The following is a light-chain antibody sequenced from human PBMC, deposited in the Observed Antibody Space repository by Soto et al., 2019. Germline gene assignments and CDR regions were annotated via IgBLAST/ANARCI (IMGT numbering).Light chain of an antibody. CDR1: SSGIGVYDY. Sequence: QSVLTQPASVSGSPGQSITISCTGTSSGIGVYDYVSWYQQRPGKAPRLMVYEVRYRPSGVAHRLVGSNTGNTASLTLSGLQAEDEAVYYCCSYTRTSNHYLFGSRTQVTV. CDR2: EVR. J-gene: IGLJ1*01. CDR3: CSYTRTSNHYL. V-gene: IGLV2-14*01.